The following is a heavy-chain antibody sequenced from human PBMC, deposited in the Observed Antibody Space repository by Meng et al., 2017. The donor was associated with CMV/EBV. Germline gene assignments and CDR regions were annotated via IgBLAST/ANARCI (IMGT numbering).Heavy chain of an antibody. D-gene: IGHD6-13*01. Sequence: VYGGSFSGYDWSWIRHPPGKGLEWIGEINHSGSTNYNPSLKSRVTISVDTSKNQFSLKLSPVTAADTAVYYCARFPRYSSSWYIVDYWGQGTLVTVSS. CDR2: INHSGST. V-gene: IGHV4-34*01. CDR1: GGSFSGYD. J-gene: IGHJ4*02. CDR3: ARFPRYSSSWYIVDY.